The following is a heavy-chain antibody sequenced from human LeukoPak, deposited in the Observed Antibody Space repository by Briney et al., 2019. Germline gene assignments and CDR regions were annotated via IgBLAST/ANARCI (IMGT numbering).Heavy chain of an antibody. CDR2: IYPGDSDT. CDR3: ARHEHDSTAYPFDV. Sequence: GESLKISCQASGYTFTNYWIGWVRQMPGKGLEWMGIIYPGDSDTRYSPSFQGQVTISADKSSSTAYLQWSSLKASDTALYYCARHEHDSTAYPFDVWGQGTLVTVSS. CDR1: GYTFTNYW. D-gene: IGHD3-22*01. J-gene: IGHJ5*02. V-gene: IGHV5-51*01.